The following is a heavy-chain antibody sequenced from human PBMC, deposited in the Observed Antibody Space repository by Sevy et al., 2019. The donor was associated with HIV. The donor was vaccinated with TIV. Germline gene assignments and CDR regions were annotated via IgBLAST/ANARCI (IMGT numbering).Heavy chain of an antibody. Sequence: SETLSLTCAVYGGSFSGYYWSWIRQLPGKGLEWIGEINESGITYYNPSLKSRVTISVDTSKKQFSLKLNSVTAADTAVYFCARSPPVVVVPGAPSWFDPWGQGTLVTVSS. CDR1: GGSFSGYY. CDR3: ARSPPVVVVPGAPSWFDP. J-gene: IGHJ5*02. D-gene: IGHD2-2*01. CDR2: INESGIT. V-gene: IGHV4-34*01.